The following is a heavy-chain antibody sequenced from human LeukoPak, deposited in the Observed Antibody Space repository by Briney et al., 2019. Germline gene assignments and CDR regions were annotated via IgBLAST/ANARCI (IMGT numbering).Heavy chain of an antibody. J-gene: IGHJ4*02. CDR1: GFTFSSYS. CDR2: IKQDGSEK. D-gene: IGHD3-16*01. CDR3: ATLGKEDF. V-gene: IGHV3-7*01. Sequence: GGSLRLSCAASGFTFSSYSMSWVRQAPGKGLEWVANIKQDGSEKYYLDSVRGRFTISRDNAKNSLFLQMNSLRVEDTAVYYCATLGKEDFWGQGTLVTVSS.